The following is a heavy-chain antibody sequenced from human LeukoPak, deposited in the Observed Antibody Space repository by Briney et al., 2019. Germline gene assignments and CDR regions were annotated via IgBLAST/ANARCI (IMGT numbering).Heavy chain of an antibody. V-gene: IGHV4-28*01. J-gene: IGHJ5*02. CDR2: IYYSGST. CDR3: ARNRRGGGFDP. D-gene: IGHD3-10*01. Sequence: SETLSLTCAVSGYSISSSNWWGWIRQPPWKGLEWIGYIYYSGSTYYNPSLKSRVTMSVDTSKNQFSLKLSSVTAVDTAVYYCARNRRGGGFDPWGQGTLVTVSS. CDR1: GYSISSSNW.